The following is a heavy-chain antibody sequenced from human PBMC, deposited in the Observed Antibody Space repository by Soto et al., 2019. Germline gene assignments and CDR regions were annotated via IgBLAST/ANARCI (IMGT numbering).Heavy chain of an antibody. CDR3: ARIIAAAVDFDY. V-gene: IGHV1-18*01. CDR1: GYTFTSYG. Sequence: QVQLVQSGAEVKKPGASVKVSCKASGYTFTSYGISWVRQAPGQGLEWMGWISAYSGSTNYAQKLQGRVTMTTDTSTSTAYRELRSLRSDDTAVYYCARIIAAAVDFDYWGQGTLVTVSS. J-gene: IGHJ4*02. CDR2: ISAYSGST. D-gene: IGHD6-13*01.